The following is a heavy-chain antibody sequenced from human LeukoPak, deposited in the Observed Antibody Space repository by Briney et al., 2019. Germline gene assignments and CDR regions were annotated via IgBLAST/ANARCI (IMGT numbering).Heavy chain of an antibody. J-gene: IGHJ6*03. Sequence: SETLSLTCTVSGGFINSYYWSWIRQPAGKGLEWIGRVYTSGITNYNPSLKSRVTMSVDTSKNQFSLKLTSVTAADTAVYYCARHNGFDRGYYYYMDVWGKGTTVTVSS. CDR1: GGFINSYY. V-gene: IGHV4-4*07. CDR3: ARHNGFDRGYYYYMDV. CDR2: VYTSGIT. D-gene: IGHD3-9*01.